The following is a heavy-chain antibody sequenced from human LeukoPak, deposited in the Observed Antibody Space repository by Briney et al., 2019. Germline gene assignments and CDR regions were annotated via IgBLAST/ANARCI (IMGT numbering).Heavy chain of an antibody. CDR3: AKLTEVAPTRPQGFDL. CDR1: GFIFSSYE. CDR2: ISSRGGAI. Sequence: PGGSLRLSCAASGFIFSSYEMNWVRQAPGKGPEWVSYISSRGGAIYYADSLKGRFTISRDNAKNSLYLQMNSLRAEDTAVYYCAKLTEVAPTRPQGFDLWGRGTLVTVSS. V-gene: IGHV3-48*03. D-gene: IGHD5-12*01. J-gene: IGHJ2*01.